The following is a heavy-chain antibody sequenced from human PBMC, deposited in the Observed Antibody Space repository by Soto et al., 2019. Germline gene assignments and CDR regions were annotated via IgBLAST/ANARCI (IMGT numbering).Heavy chain of an antibody. CDR3: AHRGATVTTEDRFDP. Sequence: QITLKESGPTLVKPTQILTLTCTFSGFSLSTSGVGVDWIRQPPGKALEWLALIYWDDDKRYSPSLKSRLTITKDTSKNQVVLTMTNMDPVDTATYYCAHRGATVTTEDRFDPWGQGTLVTVSS. CDR1: GFSLSTSGVG. CDR2: IYWDDDK. V-gene: IGHV2-5*02. J-gene: IGHJ5*02. D-gene: IGHD4-17*01.